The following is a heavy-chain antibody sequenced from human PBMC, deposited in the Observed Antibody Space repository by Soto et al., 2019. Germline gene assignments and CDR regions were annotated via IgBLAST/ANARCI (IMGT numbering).Heavy chain of an antibody. J-gene: IGHJ6*02. V-gene: IGHV3-15*07. CDR2: IKSKTDGGTT. CDR3: TTRDIVVVPAARLSYGMDV. CDR1: GFTFSNAW. Sequence: GGSLRLSCTASGFTFSNAWMNWVRQAPGKGLEWVGRIKSKTDGGTTDYAAPVKGRFTISRDDSKNTLYLQMNSLKTEDTAVYYCTTRDIVVVPAARLSYGMDVWGQGTTVTVSS. D-gene: IGHD2-2*01.